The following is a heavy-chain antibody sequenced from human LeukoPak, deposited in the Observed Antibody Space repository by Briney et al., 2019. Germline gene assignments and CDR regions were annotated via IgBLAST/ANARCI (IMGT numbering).Heavy chain of an antibody. J-gene: IGHJ5*02. Sequence: GGSLRLSCAASGFTFSSYGMHWVRQAPGKGLEWVAFIRFDGNYKDYVDSVKGRFTISRDNSKSTLFLQMDSLRAEDTGVYYCAKTSAITIFGVEINYFDPWGQRPLVTVSS. CDR1: GFTFSSYG. D-gene: IGHD3-3*01. V-gene: IGHV3-30*02. CDR3: AKTSAITIFGVEINYFDP. CDR2: IRFDGNYK.